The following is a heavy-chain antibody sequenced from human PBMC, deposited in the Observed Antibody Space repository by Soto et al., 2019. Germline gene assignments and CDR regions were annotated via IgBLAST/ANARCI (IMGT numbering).Heavy chain of an antibody. Sequence: EVQLVESGGGLVKPGGSLRLSRAASGFTFSSYSMNWVRQAPGKGLEWVSSISSSSSYIYYADSVKGRFTISRDNAKNSLYLQMNSLRAEDTAVYYCARDTLRSGYVDAFDIWGQGTMVTVSS. D-gene: IGHD3-22*01. CDR2: ISSSSSYI. V-gene: IGHV3-21*01. CDR3: ARDTLRSGYVDAFDI. J-gene: IGHJ3*02. CDR1: GFTFSSYS.